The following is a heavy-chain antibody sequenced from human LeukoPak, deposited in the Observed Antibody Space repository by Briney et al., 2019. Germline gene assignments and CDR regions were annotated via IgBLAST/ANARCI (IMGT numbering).Heavy chain of an antibody. CDR1: GGSSSSVDYY. CDR3: ARVDYGDYVGAFDI. J-gene: IGHJ3*02. V-gene: IGHV4-30-4*01. D-gene: IGHD4-17*01. Sequence: SQTLSLTCTVSGGSSSSVDYYWSWIRQPPGKGLEWIGYIYYTGSTYYNPSLKSRITISIDTSKNQFSLKLSSVTAADTAGYYCARVDYGDYVGAFDIWGPGTMVTVSS. CDR2: IYYTGST.